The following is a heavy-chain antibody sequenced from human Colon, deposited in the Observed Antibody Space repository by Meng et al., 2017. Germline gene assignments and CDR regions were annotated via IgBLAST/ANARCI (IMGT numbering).Heavy chain of an antibody. V-gene: IGHV3-7*01. CDR1: GFTFSSYW. CDR2: IKQDGSEK. J-gene: IGHJ3*02. D-gene: IGHD3-10*01. Sequence: GGSLRLSCAASGFTFSSYWMSWVRQGPGKGLEWVANIKQDGSEKYYVDSVKGRFTISRDNAKNSLYLQMNSLRAEDTAVYYCARSPTMVRGVIDDAFDIWGQGTMVTVSS. CDR3: ARSPTMVRGVIDDAFDI.